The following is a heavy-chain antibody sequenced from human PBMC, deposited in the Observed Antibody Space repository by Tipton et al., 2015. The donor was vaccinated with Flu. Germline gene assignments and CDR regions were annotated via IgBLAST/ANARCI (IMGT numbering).Heavy chain of an antibody. V-gene: IGHV4-39*01. D-gene: IGHD6-19*01. CDR1: GGSISSSSYY. CDR3: ARPRIAVAGGYYYYYGMDV. J-gene: IGHJ6*02. Sequence: LRLSCTVSGGSISSSSYYWGWIRQPPGKGLEWIGSIYYSGSTYYNPSLKSRVTISVDTSKNQFSLKLSSVTAADTAVYYCARPRIAVAGGYYYYYGMDVWGQGTTVTVSS. CDR2: IYYSGST.